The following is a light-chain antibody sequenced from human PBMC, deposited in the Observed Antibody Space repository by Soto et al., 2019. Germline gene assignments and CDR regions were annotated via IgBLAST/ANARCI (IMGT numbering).Light chain of an antibody. Sequence: DIQMTQSPSTLSASVGDRVTITCRAGQNIRTSLAWYQQKPGKAPNLLIYKASTLESGVPSRFSCSGSETEFNLTISILQPDDFATYYFQQYNSYPWTLGQGTKVEIK. CDR1: QNIRTS. J-gene: IGKJ1*01. CDR2: KAS. V-gene: IGKV1-5*03. CDR3: QQYNSYPWT.